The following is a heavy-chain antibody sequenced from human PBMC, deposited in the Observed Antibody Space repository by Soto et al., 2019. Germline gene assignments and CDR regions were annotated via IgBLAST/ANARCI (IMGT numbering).Heavy chain of an antibody. Sequence: EVQLLESGGGLVQPGGSLRLSCAASGFTXXSYAXXXVRQAPGKGLEWVSAISGSGGSTYYADSVKGRFTISRDNSKNTLYLQMNSLRAEDTAVYYCAKLVYCSGGSCYSRIYYYYYMDVWGKGTTVTVSS. D-gene: IGHD2-15*01. CDR2: ISGSGGST. J-gene: IGHJ6*03. CDR3: AKLVYCSGGSCYSRIYYYYYMDV. CDR1: GFTXXSYA. V-gene: IGHV3-23*01.